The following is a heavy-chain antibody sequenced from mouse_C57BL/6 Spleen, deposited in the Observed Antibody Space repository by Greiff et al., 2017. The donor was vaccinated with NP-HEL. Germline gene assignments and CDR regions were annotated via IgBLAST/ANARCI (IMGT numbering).Heavy chain of an antibody. CDR2: ISSGSSTI. V-gene: IGHV5-17*01. J-gene: IGHJ3*01. Sequence: EVQLVESGGGLVKPGGSLKLSCAASGFTFSDYGMHWVRQAPEKGLEWVAYISSGSSTIYYADTVKGRFTISRDNAKNTLFLQMTSLRSEDTAMYYCARQAQLAWFAYWGQGTLVTVSA. CDR3: ARQAQLAWFAY. CDR1: GFTFSDYG. D-gene: IGHD4-1*02.